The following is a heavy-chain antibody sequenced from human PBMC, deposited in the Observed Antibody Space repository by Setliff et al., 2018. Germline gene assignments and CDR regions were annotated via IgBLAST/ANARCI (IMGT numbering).Heavy chain of an antibody. CDR3: ARGGLASAGRKGVFDH. CDR2: INPGGGSS. D-gene: IGHD3-10*01. CDR1: GYSLISHY. Sequence: ASVKVSCKASGYSLISHYMHWLRQAPGQGLEWMGLINPGGGSSTYAQKFQGRVSLTRDTSTSTVYMEVNNLRSEDTALYFCARGGLASAGRKGVFDHWGQETLVTVSS. V-gene: IGHV1-46*01. J-gene: IGHJ4*02.